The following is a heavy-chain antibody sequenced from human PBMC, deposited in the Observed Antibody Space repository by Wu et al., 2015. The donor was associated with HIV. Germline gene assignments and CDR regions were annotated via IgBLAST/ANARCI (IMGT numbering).Heavy chain of an antibody. V-gene: IGHV1-69*05. D-gene: IGHD2-8*01. CDR3: AARRPEWRHFDR. CDR1: GGTFTSYA. J-gene: IGHJ4*02. CDR2: ISPISETP. Sequence: QVHLVQSGAEVKKSGSSVKVSCQASGGTFTSYAFSWVRQAPGQGFEWMGGISPISETPDYAQKFQDRVTIATDKSTSTVYMEFSSLRSEDTAMYYCAARRPEWRHFDRWGQGTLVTVSS.